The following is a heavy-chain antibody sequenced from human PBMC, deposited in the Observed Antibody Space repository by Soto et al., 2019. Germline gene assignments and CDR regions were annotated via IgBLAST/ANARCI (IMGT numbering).Heavy chain of an antibody. J-gene: IGHJ6*02. CDR2: IWYDGSNK. D-gene: IGHD1-7*01. CDR1: VLPFSSYG. V-gene: IGHV3-33*01. CDR3: ARRDGVTGTTGHYYYYYGMDV. Sequence: PGGSLRLSCAASVLPFSSYGMHWVRQAPGKGLEWVAVIWYDGSNKYYADSVKGRFTISRDNSKNTLYLQMNSLRAEDTAVYYCARRDGVTGTTGHYYYYYGMDVWGQGTTVTVSS.